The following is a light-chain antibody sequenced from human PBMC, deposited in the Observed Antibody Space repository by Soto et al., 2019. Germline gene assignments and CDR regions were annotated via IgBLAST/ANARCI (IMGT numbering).Light chain of an antibody. Sequence: DIQMTQSPSTLSASVVDRVTITCRASQIINNYLAWFQQKPGKAPKPLIYQASSLESEVTSRFSGSRSVTEFTLTISGLQPDDFATSYCQQYYSYSSTFGQGTKVEIK. J-gene: IGKJ1*01. CDR3: QQYYSYSST. CDR2: QAS. V-gene: IGKV1-5*03. CDR1: QIINNY.